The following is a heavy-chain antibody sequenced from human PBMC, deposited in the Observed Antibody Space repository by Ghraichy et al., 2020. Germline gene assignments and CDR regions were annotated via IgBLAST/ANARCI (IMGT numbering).Heavy chain of an antibody. J-gene: IGHJ4*02. CDR1: GDSVSSNSAT. CDR3: ARGSHAYVY. V-gene: IGHV6-1*01. Sequence: LSLTCAISGDSVSSNSATWSWIRQSPSRGLEWLGRIYYRSKWSYDYAVSVKSRITINPDTSKNQFSLQLNSVTPEDTAVYYCARGSHAYVYWGQGTLVTVSS. D-gene: IGHD3-16*01. CDR2: IYYRSKWSY.